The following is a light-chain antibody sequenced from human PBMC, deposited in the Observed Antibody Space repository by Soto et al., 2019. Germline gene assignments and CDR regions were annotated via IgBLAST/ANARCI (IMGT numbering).Light chain of an antibody. J-gene: IGKJ1*01. CDR1: QTISSW. CDR3: QQYNSYSEA. CDR2: KAS. Sequence: IPMNQSPSTLSGSVGDRVTITCRASQTISSWLAWYQQKPGKAPKLLIYKASTLKSGVPSRFSGSGSGTEFTLTISSLQPDDFATYYCQQYNSYSEAFGQGTKVDIK. V-gene: IGKV1-5*03.